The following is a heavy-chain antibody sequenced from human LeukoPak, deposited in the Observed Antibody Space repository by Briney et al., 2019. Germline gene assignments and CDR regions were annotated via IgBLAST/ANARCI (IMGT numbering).Heavy chain of an antibody. J-gene: IGHJ3*02. CDR3: ARDSIVGAFMAFDI. Sequence: GGSLRLSCAASGFTFSSYSMNWVRQAPGKGLEWVSSISSSSSYIYYADSVKGRFTISRDSAKNSLYLQMNSLRAEDTAVYYCARDSIVGAFMAFDIWGQGTMVTVSS. V-gene: IGHV3-21*01. D-gene: IGHD1-26*01. CDR1: GFTFSSYS. CDR2: ISSSSSYI.